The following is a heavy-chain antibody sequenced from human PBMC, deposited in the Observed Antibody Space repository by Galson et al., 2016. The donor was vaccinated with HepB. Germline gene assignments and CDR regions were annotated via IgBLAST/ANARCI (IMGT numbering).Heavy chain of an antibody. Sequence: SETLSLTCTVSGGSMNGYFWNWIRQSAGKGLEWIGRIYFTGDANYNPSLKSRVTMSVDMSKNQFSLRLTSVTAADTAVYFCARESVAIAALDFWGQGTPVTVSS. CDR1: GGSMNGYF. CDR3: ARESVAIAALDF. CDR2: IYFTGDA. V-gene: IGHV4-4*07. J-gene: IGHJ4*02. D-gene: IGHD6-6*01.